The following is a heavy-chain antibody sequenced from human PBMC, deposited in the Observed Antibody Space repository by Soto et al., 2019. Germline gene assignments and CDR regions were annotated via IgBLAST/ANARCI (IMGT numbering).Heavy chain of an antibody. V-gene: IGHV4-30-4*01. D-gene: IGHD6-6*01. CDR1: VGSSSNADYY. CDR2: IYYSGST. J-gene: IGHJ4*02. Sequence: SETLSLTCTVSVGSSSNADYYWNWIRHPPGKGLEWIGYIYYSGSTYYTPSLKSRVTISVDASKNQFSLKLSSVTAADTALYYCARGIYSTSSYFDYWGQGTLVTVSS. CDR3: ARGIYSTSSYFDY.